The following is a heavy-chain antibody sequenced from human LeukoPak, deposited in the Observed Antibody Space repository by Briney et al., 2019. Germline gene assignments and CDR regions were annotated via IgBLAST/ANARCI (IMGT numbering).Heavy chain of an antibody. CDR1: GGSISSGSYY. V-gene: IGHV4-61*02. Sequence: PSETLSLTCTVSGGSISSGSYYWSWIRQPAGKGLEWIGRIYTSGSTNYNPSLKSRVTISVDTSKNQFSLKLSSVTAADTAVYYCARGRIAARHSDYWGQGTLVTVSS. J-gene: IGHJ4*02. CDR2: IYTSGST. CDR3: ARGRIAARHSDY. D-gene: IGHD6-6*01.